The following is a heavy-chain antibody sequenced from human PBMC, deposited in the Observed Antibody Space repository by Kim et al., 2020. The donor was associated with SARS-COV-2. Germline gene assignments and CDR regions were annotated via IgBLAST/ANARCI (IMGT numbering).Heavy chain of an antibody. D-gene: IGHD5-18*01. V-gene: IGHV3-74*01. CDR1: GFTFSSYW. CDR3: ARDLRTSPIQLWSYYYYYGMDV. J-gene: IGHJ6*02. CDR2: INSDGSST. Sequence: GGSLRLSCAASGFTFSSYWMHWVRQAPGKGLVWVSRINSDGSSTSYADSVKGRFTISRDNAKNTLYLQMNSLRAEDTAVYYCARDLRTSPIQLWSYYYYYGMDVWGQGTTLTVSS.